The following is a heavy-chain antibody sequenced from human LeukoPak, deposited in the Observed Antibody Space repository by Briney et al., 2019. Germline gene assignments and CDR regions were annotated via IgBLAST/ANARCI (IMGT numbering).Heavy chain of an antibody. V-gene: IGHV3-23*01. CDR1: GFTFSSYA. CDR2: ISGSGGST. D-gene: IGHD3-10*01. Sequence: GVLRLSCAASGFTFSSYAMSWVRQAPGKGLEWVSAISGSGGSTYYADSVKGRFTISRDNSKNTLYLQMNSLRAEDTAVYYCAKVAHYYGSGSYYEYYFDYWGQGTLVTVSS. J-gene: IGHJ4*02. CDR3: AKVAHYYGSGSYYEYYFDY.